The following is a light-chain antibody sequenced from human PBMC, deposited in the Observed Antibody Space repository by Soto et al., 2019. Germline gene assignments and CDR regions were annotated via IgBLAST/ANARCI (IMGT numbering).Light chain of an antibody. V-gene: IGKV1-39*01. CDR3: QQYNTYWT. CDR1: QSINTY. J-gene: IGKJ1*01. Sequence: DIHMTQSPSSLSASVGDRVTITCQTSQSINTYLNWYQQKPGKAPKLLIYGASSLQSGVPSRFSGSGSGTDFTLTISSLQPDDFATYYCQQYNTYWTFGQGTKVDIK. CDR2: GAS.